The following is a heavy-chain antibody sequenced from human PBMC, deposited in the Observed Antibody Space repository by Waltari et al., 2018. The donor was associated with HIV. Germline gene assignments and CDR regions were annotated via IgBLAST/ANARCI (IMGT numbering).Heavy chain of an antibody. Sequence: QVQLVQSGAEVKKPGSSAKVSCKASGGTFSSSALSWVRQAPGQGLEWMGGIIPIFGTANYAQKFQGRVTITADESTSTAYMELSSLRSEDTAVYYCARDSRDGYNYGFDYWGQGTLVTVSS. CDR1: GGTFSSSA. CDR2: IIPIFGTA. D-gene: IGHD5-12*01. J-gene: IGHJ4*02. V-gene: IGHV1-69*01. CDR3: ARDSRDGYNYGFDY.